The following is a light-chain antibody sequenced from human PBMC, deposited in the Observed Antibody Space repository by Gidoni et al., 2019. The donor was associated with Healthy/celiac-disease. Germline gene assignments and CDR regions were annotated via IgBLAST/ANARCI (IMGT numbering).Light chain of an antibody. Sequence: EIVMTQSPATLSVSPGERATLSCRASQSVSRNLAWYQQKPGQAPRLLVYGASTRATGIPARFSGSGSGTEFTLTISSLQSEDFVVYYCQQYNNWPLTFGGGTKVEIK. V-gene: IGKV3-15*01. CDR3: QQYNNWPLT. CDR1: QSVSRN. J-gene: IGKJ4*01. CDR2: GAS.